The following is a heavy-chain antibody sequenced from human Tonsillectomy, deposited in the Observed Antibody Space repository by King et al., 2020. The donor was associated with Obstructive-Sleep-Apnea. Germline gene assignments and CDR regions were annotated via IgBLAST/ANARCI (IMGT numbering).Heavy chain of an antibody. CDR2: INPSGEST. V-gene: IGHV1-46*01. CDR3: ARDALPADMFRQFWFDP. D-gene: IGHD2-2*01. J-gene: IGHJ5*02. Sequence: VQLVQSGAEVRKPGASVKVSCKASGYTFTSYYMHWVRQAPGQGLEWMGIINPSGESTNYAQKFQGRVTMTRDTSTSTVYMELSSLRSEDTAVYYCARDALPADMFRQFWFDPWGQGTLVTVSS. CDR1: GYTFTSYY.